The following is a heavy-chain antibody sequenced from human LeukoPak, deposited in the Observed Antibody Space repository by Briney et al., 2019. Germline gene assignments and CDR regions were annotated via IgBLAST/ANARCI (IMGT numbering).Heavy chain of an antibody. D-gene: IGHD3-3*01. CDR2: ISPYNGNT. CDR1: GYTFTNYG. J-gene: IGHJ4*02. Sequence: ASVKVSCKASGYTFTNYGIIWVRQAPGQGLEWMGWISPYNGNTNYAQKLQGRVTMTTDTSTSTAYMELRSLGSDDTAVYYCARDKAIFGVVIPPNDYWGQGTLVTVSS. V-gene: IGHV1-18*01. CDR3: ARDKAIFGVVIPPNDY.